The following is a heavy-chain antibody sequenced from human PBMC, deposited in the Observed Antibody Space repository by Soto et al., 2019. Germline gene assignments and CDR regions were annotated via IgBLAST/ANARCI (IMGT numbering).Heavy chain of an antibody. CDR2: IIVDNGNT. J-gene: IGHJ5*02. V-gene: IGHV1-18*01. CDR1: GFTFTSSA. CDR3: ARDYGGNGNWFDP. D-gene: IGHD4-17*01. Sequence: ASVKVSCKASGFTFTSSAVQWVRQAPGQGLEWIGWIIVDNGNTNYAQKLQGRVTMTTDTSTSTAYMELRSLRSDDTAVYYCARDYGGNGNWFDPWGQGTLVTVSS.